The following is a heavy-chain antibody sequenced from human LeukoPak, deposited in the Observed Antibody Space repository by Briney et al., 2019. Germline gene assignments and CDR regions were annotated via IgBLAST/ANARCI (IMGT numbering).Heavy chain of an antibody. CDR2: ISGSGVST. D-gene: IGHD6-13*01. Sequence: GGSLRLSCAASGFTFSTYDMSWVRQAPGKGLEWVSGISGSGVSTYYADSVKGRFTISRDNSKNTLYLQMNSLRTEDTAVYYCAKRYSSSWSNFDYWGQGTLVTVSS. CDR3: AKRYSSSWSNFDY. J-gene: IGHJ4*02. CDR1: GFTFSTYD. V-gene: IGHV3-23*01.